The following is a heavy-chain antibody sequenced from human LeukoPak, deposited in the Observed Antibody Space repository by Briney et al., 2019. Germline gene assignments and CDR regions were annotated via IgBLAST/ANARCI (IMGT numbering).Heavy chain of an antibody. J-gene: IGHJ4*02. V-gene: IGHV3-30*18. CDR1: GFTFSSYG. CDR3: AKDQDPSWDPEGFDY. Sequence: PGRSLRLSCAASGFTFSSYGMHWVRQAPGKGLEWVAVISYDGSNKYYADSVKGRFTISRDNSKNTLYLQMNSLRAEDTAVYYCAKDQDPSWDPEGFDYWGQGTLVTVSS. CDR2: ISYDGSNK. D-gene: IGHD1-26*01.